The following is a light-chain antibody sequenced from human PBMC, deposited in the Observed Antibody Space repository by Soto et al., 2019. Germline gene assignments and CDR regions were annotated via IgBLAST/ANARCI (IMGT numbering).Light chain of an antibody. CDR1: QNINTW. CDR3: QQYNSYSRS. Sequence: DIQMTQSPSTLSASVGDRVTITCRASQNINTWLAWYQQKPGKAPKLLIHDASSLQSGVPSRFRGSTSGTEFNLTISSLQPDDFAPYDCQQYNSYSRSFGGGTKVESK. CDR2: DAS. J-gene: IGKJ4*01. V-gene: IGKV1-5*01.